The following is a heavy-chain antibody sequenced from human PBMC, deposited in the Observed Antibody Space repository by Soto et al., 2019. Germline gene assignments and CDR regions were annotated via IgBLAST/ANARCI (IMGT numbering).Heavy chain of an antibody. J-gene: IGHJ6*02. Sequence: QVQLVESGGGLVKPGRSLRLSCAASGFTFSSYGMNWVRQAPGKGREWVAVISYDGRNKYYADSVKGRFTISRDNSKNTLYLQMNSLRAEDTAVYYCAKGNDSSWYLYYYYGMDVWGQGTTVPVSS. CDR2: ISYDGRNK. CDR1: GFTFSSYG. CDR3: AKGNDSSWYLYYYYGMDV. D-gene: IGHD6-13*01. V-gene: IGHV3-30*18.